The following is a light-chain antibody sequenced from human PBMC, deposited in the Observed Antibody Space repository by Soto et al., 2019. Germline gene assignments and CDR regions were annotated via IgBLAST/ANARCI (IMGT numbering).Light chain of an antibody. V-gene: IGKV3-20*01. J-gene: IGKJ1*01. CDR1: QSVSSGY. CDR3: QQYGSSPRT. Sequence: EIVLTQSPGTLSLSPGERHTLSCRASQSVSSGYLAWYQQKHGQAPRXXIYGASIRAAGIPDRFSGSGSGADLTLTISRLQPEDFEVYDCQQYGSSPRTFGQGTEVDIK. CDR2: GAS.